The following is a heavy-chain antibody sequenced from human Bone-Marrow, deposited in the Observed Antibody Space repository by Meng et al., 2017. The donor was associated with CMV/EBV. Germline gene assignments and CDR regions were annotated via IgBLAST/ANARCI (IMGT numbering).Heavy chain of an antibody. D-gene: IGHD7-27*01. CDR1: GFTVSSNY. V-gene: IGHV3-66*02. Sequence: GESLKISCAASGFTVSSNYMSWVRQAPGKGLEWVSVIYSGGSTYYADSVKGRFTISRDNSKNTLYLQMNSLRAEDTAVYYCARVLSPNWEVFDYWGQGPRVTGSS. J-gene: IGHJ4*02. CDR3: ARVLSPNWEVFDY. CDR2: IYSGGST.